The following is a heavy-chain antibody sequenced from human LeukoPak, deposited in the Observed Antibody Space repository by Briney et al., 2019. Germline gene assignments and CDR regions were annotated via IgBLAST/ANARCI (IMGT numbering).Heavy chain of an antibody. V-gene: IGHV4-39*01. CDR2: IFYSGNT. CDR3: ARHRSKWLQSSFDY. CDR1: GGSISSNSYY. D-gene: IGHD5-24*01. Sequence: SETLSLTCAVSGGSISSNSYYWGWIRQPPGKGLEWIGSIFYSGNTYDNPSLKSRVTISVDTSKNQFSLKLNSVTAADTAVYYCARHRSKWLQSSFDYWGQGTLVTVSS. J-gene: IGHJ4*02.